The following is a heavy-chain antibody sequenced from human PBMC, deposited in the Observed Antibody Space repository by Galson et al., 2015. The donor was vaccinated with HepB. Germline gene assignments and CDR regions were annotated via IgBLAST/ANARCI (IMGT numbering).Heavy chain of an antibody. CDR1: GFTFRNYA. CDR2: ISVSGGRI. J-gene: IGHJ6*02. D-gene: IGHD4-11*01. V-gene: IGHV3-23*01. Sequence: SLRLSCAASGFTFRNYAMSWVRRAPGKGLEWVSIISVSGGRIDYADSVRGRFTIYRDNSKNTLYVQMTSLRAEDTAVYYCAKDQDYSKGEEGYNYYGMDVWGQGTTVTVSS. CDR3: AKDQDYSKGEEGYNYYGMDV.